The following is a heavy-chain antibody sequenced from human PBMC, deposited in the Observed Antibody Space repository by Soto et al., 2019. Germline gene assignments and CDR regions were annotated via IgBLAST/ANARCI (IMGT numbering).Heavy chain of an antibody. CDR1: GFTFSRYW. J-gene: IGHJ4*02. Sequence: GGSLRLSCAASGFTFSRYWMSWVRQAPGKGLEWVANIKQDGSEKYYVDSVKGRFTISRDNAKNSLYLQMNSLRAEDTAVYYCARDARDLDYWGQGTLVTVSS. CDR3: ARDARDLDY. CDR2: IKQDGSEK. V-gene: IGHV3-7*01. D-gene: IGHD6-6*01.